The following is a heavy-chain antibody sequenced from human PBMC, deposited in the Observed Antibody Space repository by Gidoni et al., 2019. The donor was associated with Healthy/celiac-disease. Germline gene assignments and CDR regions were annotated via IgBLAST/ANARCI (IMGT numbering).Heavy chain of an antibody. D-gene: IGHD1-26*01. CDR2: INHSGST. V-gene: IGHV4-34*01. CDR1: GGSFSGYY. J-gene: IGHJ5*02. Sequence: QVQLQQWGAGLLKPSETLSLTCAVYGGSFSGYYWSWIRQPPGKGLEWIGEINHSGSTNYNPSLKSRVTISVDTSKNQFSLKLSSVTAADTAVYYCARIYPAKGVGATTAGWFDPWGQGTLVTVSS. CDR3: ARIYPAKGVGATTAGWFDP.